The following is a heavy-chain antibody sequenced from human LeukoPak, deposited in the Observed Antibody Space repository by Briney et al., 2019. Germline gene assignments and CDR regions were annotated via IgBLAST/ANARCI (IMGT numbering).Heavy chain of an antibody. CDR3: AREPSAYSNYNY. Sequence: GGSLRLSCAASGFTFSSYWMHWVRQAPGKGLVWVSRINSDGSSTSYADSVKGRFTVSRDNAKNTLYLQMNSLRAEDTAVYYCAREPSAYSNYNYWGQGTLVTVSS. V-gene: IGHV3-74*01. CDR2: INSDGSST. CDR1: GFTFSSYW. J-gene: IGHJ4*02. D-gene: IGHD4-4*01.